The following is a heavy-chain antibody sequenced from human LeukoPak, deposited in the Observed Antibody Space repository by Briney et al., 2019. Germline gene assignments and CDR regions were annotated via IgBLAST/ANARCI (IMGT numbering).Heavy chain of an antibody. D-gene: IGHD1-26*01. CDR1: GFTFSSYA. CDR3: TTDRESYETFDY. V-gene: IGHV3-23*01. CDR2: ISGSGGST. Sequence: PGGSLRLSCAASGFTFSSYAMSWVRQAPGKGLEWVSAISGSGGSTYYADSVKGRFTISRDNSKNTLYLQMNSLKTEDTAVYYCTTDRESYETFDYWGQGTLVTVSS. J-gene: IGHJ4*02.